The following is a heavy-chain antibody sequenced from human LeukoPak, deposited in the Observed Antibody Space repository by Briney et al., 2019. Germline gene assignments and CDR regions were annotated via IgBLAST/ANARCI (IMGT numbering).Heavy chain of an antibody. Sequence: PGGALRLSSAASGVTFIRDMMSSVRQGLREGGERGAHIKQDGREKYYVDSVRGRVSISTDNTKNSLYLQMNSLRAEDTAVYSCARGWVRIRFLEWRRVYLPTSFDYWGQGTLVTVSS. CDR2: IKQDGREK. CDR3: ARGWVRIRFLEWRRVYLPTSFDY. CDR1: GVTFIRDM. J-gene: IGHJ4*02. D-gene: IGHD3-3*01. V-gene: IGHV3-7*01.